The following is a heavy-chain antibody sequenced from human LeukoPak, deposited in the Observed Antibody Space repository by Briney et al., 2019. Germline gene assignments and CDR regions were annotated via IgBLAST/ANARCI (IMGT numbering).Heavy chain of an antibody. V-gene: IGHV4-34*01. J-gene: IGHJ4*02. D-gene: IGHD3-3*01. CDR1: GGSFSGCY. CDR2: INHSGST. Sequence: KTSETLSLTCAVYGGSFSGCYWSWIRQPPGKGLEWIGEINHSGSTNYNPSLKSRVTISVDTSKNQFSLKLSSVTAADTAVYYCATEQRITIFGVVKDYWGQGTLVTVSS. CDR3: ATEQRITIFGVVKDY.